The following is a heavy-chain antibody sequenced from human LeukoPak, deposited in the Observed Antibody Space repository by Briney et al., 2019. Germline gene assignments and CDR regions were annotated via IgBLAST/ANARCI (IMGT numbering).Heavy chain of an antibody. D-gene: IGHD3-16*02. CDR1: AGSISSSSYY. Sequence: SETLSLTCTVSAGSISSSSYYWGWIRQPPGKGLEWIGEINHSGSTNYNPSLKSRVTISVDTSKNQFSLKLSSVTAADTAVYYCARNYDYVWGSYRQHYYGMDVWGEGTTVTVSS. CDR3: ARNYDYVWGSYRQHYYGMDV. J-gene: IGHJ6*04. V-gene: IGHV4-39*07. CDR2: INHSGST.